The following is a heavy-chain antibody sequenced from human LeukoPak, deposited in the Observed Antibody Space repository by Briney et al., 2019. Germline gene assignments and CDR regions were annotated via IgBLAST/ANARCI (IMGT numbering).Heavy chain of an antibody. CDR1: GFTFSDYT. CDR2: IGSVTTYI. CDR3: ARVRLPSYYYESSGYSDY. J-gene: IGHJ4*02. V-gene: IGHV3-21*01. Sequence: GGSLRLSCAASGFTFSDYTMNWVRQAPGKGLEWVSSIGSVTTYIYYADSVKGRFTISRDNAKNSLYLQMNSLRAEDTAVYYCARVRLPSYYYESSGYSDYWGQGTLVTVSS. D-gene: IGHD3-22*01.